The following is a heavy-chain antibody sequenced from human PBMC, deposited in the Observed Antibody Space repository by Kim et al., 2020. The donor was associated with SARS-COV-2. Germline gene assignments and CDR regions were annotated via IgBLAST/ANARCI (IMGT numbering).Heavy chain of an antibody. CDR2: IKSDGSSK. V-gene: IGHV3-74*01. CDR3: ARELKIDPSSPRQYDALDM. CDR1: EFTFSNYW. D-gene: IGHD4-4*01. J-gene: IGHJ3*02. Sequence: GGSLRLSCAASEFTFSNYWMHWVRQIPGQGLEWVSRIKSDGSSKDYADSVKGRFRITRDNAWNKMYLEMNGLRVEDTAVYYCARELKIDPSSPRQYDALDMWGQGTMVTVSS.